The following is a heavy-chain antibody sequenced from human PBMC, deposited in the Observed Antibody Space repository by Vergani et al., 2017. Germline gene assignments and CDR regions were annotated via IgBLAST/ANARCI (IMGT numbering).Heavy chain of an antibody. Sequence: EVQLLESGGGLVQPGGSLRLSCAASGFTFMTYAMSWVRQAPGKGREWVSVISGSGGNTNYADSGKGRFTISRDNSKNTLYLQMNSLRAEDTAVYYCAKVSPTVTTWRXFDYWGQGTLVTVSS. CDR1: GFTFMTYA. CDR2: ISGSGGNT. CDR3: AKVSPTVTTWRXFDY. J-gene: IGHJ4*02. V-gene: IGHV3-23*01. D-gene: IGHD4-17*01.